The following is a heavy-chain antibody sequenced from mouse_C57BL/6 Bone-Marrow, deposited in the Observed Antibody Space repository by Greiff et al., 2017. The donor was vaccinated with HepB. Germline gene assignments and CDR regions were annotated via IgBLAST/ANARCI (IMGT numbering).Heavy chain of an antibody. Sequence: QVQLQQSGAELVRPGTSVKMSCKASGYTFTNYWIGWAKQRPGHGLEWIGDIYPGGGYTNYNEKFKGKATLTADKSSSTAYMQFSSLTSEDSAIYYCARREVPTVVAYYFDCWGQGTTLTVSS. J-gene: IGHJ2*01. CDR3: ARREVPTVVAYYFDC. CDR2: IYPGGGYT. CDR1: GYTFTNYW. V-gene: IGHV1-63*01. D-gene: IGHD1-1*01.